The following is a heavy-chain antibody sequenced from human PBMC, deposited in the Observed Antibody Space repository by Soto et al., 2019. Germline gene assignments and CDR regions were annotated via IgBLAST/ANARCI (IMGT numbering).Heavy chain of an antibody. Sequence: QVQLGESGGGVVQPGRALRLSCAASGFTFSTYGRHWVRQAPVKGLEWAAVISYDGSNKYYADSVKGRFTISSDNSKNTLYLQMNSLRAEDTAVYYGAKGSTTGTTRQYYGMDVWGQGTTVTVSS. CDR2: ISYDGSNK. CDR3: AKGSTTGTTRQYYGMDV. CDR1: GFTFSTYG. V-gene: IGHV3-30*18. D-gene: IGHD4-17*01. J-gene: IGHJ6*02.